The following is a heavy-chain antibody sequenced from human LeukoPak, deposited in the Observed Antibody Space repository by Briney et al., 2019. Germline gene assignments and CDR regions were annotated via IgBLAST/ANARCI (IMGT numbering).Heavy chain of an antibody. CDR2: IYPGDSDT. V-gene: IGHV5-51*01. J-gene: IGHJ4*02. CDR1: GYSFTSHW. D-gene: IGHD2-21*02. CDR3: ARRVYCGGDCSFFDY. Sequence: GESLKISCKGSGYSFTSHWIGWVRQMPGRGLEWMGIIYPGDSDTRYSPSFQGQVTISADKSISTAYLQWSSLKASDTAMYYCARRVYCGGDCSFFDYWGQGTLVTVSS.